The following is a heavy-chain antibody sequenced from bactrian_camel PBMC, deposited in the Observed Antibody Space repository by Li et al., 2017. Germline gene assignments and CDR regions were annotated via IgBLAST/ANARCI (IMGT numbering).Heavy chain of an antibody. CDR2: IDSGGGP. Sequence: QLVESGGGSEQVGGSLRLSCAASGFTIDNYGMAWFRQAAGHEREGVAAIDSGGGPEYADSAKGRFTISRDNAANTVYLQMNNLQPEDTAVYYCAAVIDPPPISTLCSPTISPTLSVRINYWGQGTQVTVS. CDR1: GFTIDNYG. V-gene: IGHV3S55*01. D-gene: IGHD1*01. CDR3: AAVIDPPPISTLCSPTISPTLSVRINY. J-gene: IGHJ4*01.